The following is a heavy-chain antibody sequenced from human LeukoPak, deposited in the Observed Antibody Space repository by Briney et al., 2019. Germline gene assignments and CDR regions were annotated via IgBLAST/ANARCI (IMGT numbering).Heavy chain of an antibody. J-gene: IGHJ4*02. CDR3: ARDLSFGSLDF. V-gene: IGHV3-33*01. Sequence: GGSLRLSCAASGFILRTHGMHWVRQAPGKGLEWVAGMWYDGSREDYADSVKGRFTISRDMSKNTLNLQMNSLRVEDTAMFYCARDLSFGSLDFRGQGTLVTVSS. CDR1: GFILRTHG. CDR2: MWYDGSRE. D-gene: IGHD1-26*01.